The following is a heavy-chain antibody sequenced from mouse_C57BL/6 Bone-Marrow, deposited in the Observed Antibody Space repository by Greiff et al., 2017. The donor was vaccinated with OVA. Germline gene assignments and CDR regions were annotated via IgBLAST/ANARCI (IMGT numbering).Heavy chain of an antibody. CDR2: IDPADSYT. V-gene: IGHV1-69*01. CDR3: ARRYFAY. D-gene: IGHD1-1*01. Sequence: VQLQQPGAELVMPGASVKLSCKASGYTFTSYWMHWVKQRPGQGLEWIGEIDPADSYTNYNQKFKGKSTLTVATSSSTAYMQLSSLTSEDSAVYYCARRYFAYWGQGTLVTVSA. CDR1: GYTFTSYW. J-gene: IGHJ3*01.